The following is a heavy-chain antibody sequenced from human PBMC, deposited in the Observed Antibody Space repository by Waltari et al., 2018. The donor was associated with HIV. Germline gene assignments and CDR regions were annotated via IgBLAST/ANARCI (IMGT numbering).Heavy chain of an antibody. CDR3: ASIAAAGTRHDY. CDR1: GYTFTSYY. D-gene: IGHD6-13*01. V-gene: IGHV1-46*03. CDR2: INPSGGST. Sequence: QVQLVQSGAEVKKPGASVKVSCKASGYTFTSYYMHWVRQAPGQGLEWMGIINPSGGSTSYAQKFQGRVTMTRDTSTSTVYMELSSLRSEDTAVYYCASIAAAGTRHDYWGQGTLVIVSS. J-gene: IGHJ4*02.